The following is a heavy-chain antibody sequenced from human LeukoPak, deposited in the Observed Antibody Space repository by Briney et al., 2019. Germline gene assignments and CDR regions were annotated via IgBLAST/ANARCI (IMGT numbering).Heavy chain of an antibody. CDR3: ARKTYYYDSRGYYLDAFDI. J-gene: IGHJ3*02. CDR1: GGSISSGDYY. Sequence: SETLSLTCTVSGGSISSGDYYWSWIRQPPGKGLEWIGYIYYSGSTYYNPSLKSRVTISVDTSKNQFSLKLSSVTAADTAVYYCARKTYYYDSRGYYLDAFDIWGQGTMVTVSS. CDR2: IYYSGST. V-gene: IGHV4-30-4*01. D-gene: IGHD3-22*01.